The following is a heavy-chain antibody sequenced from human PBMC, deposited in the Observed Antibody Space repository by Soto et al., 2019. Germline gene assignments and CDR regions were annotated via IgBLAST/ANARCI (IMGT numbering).Heavy chain of an antibody. V-gene: IGHV3-23*01. J-gene: IGHJ3*02. CDR3: AKYWAGVLRFLEWNDAFDI. CDR2: ISGSGGST. CDR1: GFTFSSYA. Sequence: GGSLRLSCAASGFTFSSYAMSWVRQAPGKGLEWVSAISGSGGSTYYADSVKGRFTISRDNSKNTLYLQMNSLRAEDTSVYYCAKYWAGVLRFLEWNDAFDIWGQGTMVTVSS. D-gene: IGHD3-3*01.